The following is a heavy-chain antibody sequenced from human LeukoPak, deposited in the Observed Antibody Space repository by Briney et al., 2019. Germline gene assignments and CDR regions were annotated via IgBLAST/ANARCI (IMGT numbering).Heavy chain of an antibody. Sequence: PGGSLRLSCAASGFTFSSYSMNWVRQAPGKGLEWVSSISSSSSYIYYADSVKGRFTISRDNAKNSLYLQMNSLRAEDTAVYYCARLAWNTHYYGMDAWGQGTTVTVSS. CDR2: ISSSSSYI. V-gene: IGHV3-21*01. CDR1: GFTFSSYS. CDR3: ARLAWNTHYYGMDA. J-gene: IGHJ6*02. D-gene: IGHD1/OR15-1a*01.